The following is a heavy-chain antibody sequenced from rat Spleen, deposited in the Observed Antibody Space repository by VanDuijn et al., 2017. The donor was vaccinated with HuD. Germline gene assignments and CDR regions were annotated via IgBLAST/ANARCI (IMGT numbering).Heavy chain of an antibody. CDR2: ISSDGGRN. D-gene: IGHD1-2*01. V-gene: IGHV5-29*01. J-gene: IGHJ4*01. CDR3: ARHPNSPITIAAIDYVMDA. Sequence: EVQLVESDGGLVQPGRSLKLSCAASGFTFSDYYMAWVRQAPTKGLEWVATISSDGGRNFYRDSVKGRFTVSRDNAKSTLYLQMDSLRSEDTATYYCARHPNSPITIAAIDYVMDAWGQGASVTVSS. CDR1: GFTFSDYY.